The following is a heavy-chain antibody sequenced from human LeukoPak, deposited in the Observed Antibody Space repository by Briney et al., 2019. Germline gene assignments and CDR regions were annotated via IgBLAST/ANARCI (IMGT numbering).Heavy chain of an antibody. CDR1: GCTINSGDYC. D-gene: IGHD3-10*01. V-gene: IGHV4-39*07. CDR3: ARVAKHFRGRISFYFMDV. J-gene: IGHJ6*03. CDR2: IDYSGST. Sequence: SETLSLTCTASGCTINSGDYCWVWIRQPPGKGLEWIGSIDYSGSTNYNPSLNRRVTISLDTSKKQFSLNLSSVAAADTAVYYCARVAKHFRGRISFYFMDVWGKGTTVTISS.